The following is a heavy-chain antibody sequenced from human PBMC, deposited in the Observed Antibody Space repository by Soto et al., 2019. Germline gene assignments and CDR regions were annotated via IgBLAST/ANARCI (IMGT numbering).Heavy chain of an antibody. CDR2: IGVDSGGTT. CDR1: ELTFRNYA. V-gene: IGHV3-23*01. CDR3: AKDTYYDFWTRGIWFDP. Sequence: PGGSLRLSCTASELTFRNYAMSWVRQAPGKGLEWVSGIGVDSGGTTHYADSVKGRFTISRDNSKNTLYLQMNSLRAEDTAVYYCAKDTYYDFWTRGIWFDPWGQGTLVTVSS. D-gene: IGHD3-3*01. J-gene: IGHJ5*02.